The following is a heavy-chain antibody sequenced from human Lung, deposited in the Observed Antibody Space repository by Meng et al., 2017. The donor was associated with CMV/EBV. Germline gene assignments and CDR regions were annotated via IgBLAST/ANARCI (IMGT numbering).Heavy chain of an antibody. D-gene: IGHD3-9*01. V-gene: IGHV3-53*01. Sequence: GEXXKISCAASGFTVRRNYMNWVRQTPGKGLEWVSVIYSSGSGRTKYADSVKGRFTISRDNSKNTVFLQMNSLRADDTAVYYCVRAPSYDILTAYPMAFDYWGQGKXV. CDR3: VRAPSYDILTAYPMAFDY. J-gene: IGHJ4*02. CDR1: GFTVRRNY. CDR2: IYSSGSGRT.